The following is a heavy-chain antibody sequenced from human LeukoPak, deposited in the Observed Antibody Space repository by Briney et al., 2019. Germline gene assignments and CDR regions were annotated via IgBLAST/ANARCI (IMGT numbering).Heavy chain of an antibody. CDR3: VREAGYCASVCLKSNWFDP. CDR1: GFPFSNHA. D-gene: IGHD2-15*01. J-gene: IGHJ5*02. Sequence: GGSLRLSCAASGFPFSNHAMSWVRQPPGKGLEWVAAISNGNTYYADSVGGRFAISRDDSKNMVYLQMNSLRDEDTALYYCVREAGYCASVCLKSNWFDPWGQGTLVTVSS. V-gene: IGHV3-23*01. CDR2: ISNGNT.